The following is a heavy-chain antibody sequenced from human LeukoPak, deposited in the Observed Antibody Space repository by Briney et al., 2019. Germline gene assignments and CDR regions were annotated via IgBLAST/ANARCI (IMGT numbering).Heavy chain of an antibody. CDR3: ARDSITEDNSLDY. CDR2: IVSDGGRA. CDR1: GFTFSSYA. J-gene: IGHJ4*02. V-gene: IGHV3-30*03. Sequence: GGSLRLSCAASGFTFSSYAMSWVRQTPGKGLEWVAVIVSDGGRAHYGDSVRGRFTISRDNSKNTLYLQMNSLRAEDTAVYYCARDSITEDNSLDYWGRGILVTVSS. D-gene: IGHD7-27*01.